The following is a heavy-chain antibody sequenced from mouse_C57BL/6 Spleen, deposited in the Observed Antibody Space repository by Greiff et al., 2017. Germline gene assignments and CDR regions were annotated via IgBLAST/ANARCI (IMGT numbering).Heavy chain of an antibody. CDR2: ISNLAYSI. D-gene: IGHD1-1*01. Sequence: EVKLVESGGGLVQPGGSLKLSCAASGFTFSDYGMAWVRQAPRKGPEWVAFISNLAYSIYYADTVTGRFTISRENAKNTLYLEMSSLRSEDTAMYYCARQYYGSSSLYYAMDYWGQGTSVTVSS. CDR1: GFTFSDYG. V-gene: IGHV5-15*01. CDR3: ARQYYGSSSLYYAMDY. J-gene: IGHJ4*01.